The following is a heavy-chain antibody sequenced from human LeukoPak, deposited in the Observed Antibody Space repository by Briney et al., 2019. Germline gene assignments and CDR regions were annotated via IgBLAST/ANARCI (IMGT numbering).Heavy chain of an antibody. D-gene: IGHD4-17*01. CDR3: AREGVQTTVDAFDI. V-gene: IGHV3-30*04. J-gene: IGHJ3*02. CDR2: ISHDGSDK. Sequence: GSLRLSWAASGFTLQIYSMPWVRQAPGKGLELLSVISHDGSDKNNADSVKGRFIISRDNSKNTIYLQLNSLRPEDTAMYYCAREGVQTTVDAFDIWGLGTMVIVSS. CDR1: GFTLQIYS.